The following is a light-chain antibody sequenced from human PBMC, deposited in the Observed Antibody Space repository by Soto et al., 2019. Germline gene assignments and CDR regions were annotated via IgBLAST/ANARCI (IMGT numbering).Light chain of an antibody. Sequence: QSVLTQPASVSGSPGQSITISCTGTSSDVGSYNLVSWYQQHPGKVPKLMIYEASKRPSGVSNRFSGSKSGNTASLTISGLQAEDEADYYCSSYAGTTTYVLFGGGTKVTVL. J-gene: IGLJ2*01. V-gene: IGLV2-23*01. CDR1: SSDVGSYNL. CDR3: SSYAGTTTYVL. CDR2: EAS.